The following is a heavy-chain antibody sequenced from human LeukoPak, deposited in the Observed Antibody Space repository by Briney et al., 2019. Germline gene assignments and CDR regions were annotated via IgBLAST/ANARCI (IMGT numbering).Heavy chain of an antibody. CDR1: GYTFTSYG. CDR3: ARKSRIVAVAGDDAFDI. J-gene: IGHJ3*02. D-gene: IGHD6-19*01. CDR2: INTYNGYT. Sequence: GASVKVSCKASGYTFTSYGISWVRRAPGQGLEWMGWINTYNGYTNYAQKFQGRVTMTTDTSTSTAYMELRSLKSDDTAVYYCARKSRIVAVAGDDAFDIWGQGTMVTVSS. V-gene: IGHV1-18*01.